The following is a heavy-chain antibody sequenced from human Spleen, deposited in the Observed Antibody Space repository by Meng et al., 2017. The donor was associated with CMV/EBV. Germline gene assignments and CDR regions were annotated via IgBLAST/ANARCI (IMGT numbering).Heavy chain of an antibody. Sequence: QVRLQDSGPGLVKPSQTLFLTGTVYGGSISSGSYYWSCIRQLAGKGLEWMGRIYTSGSTNYNPSLKSRVTISVDTSKNQFSLKLSSVTAADTAVYYCARTYYYDSRSDYWGQGTLVTVSS. D-gene: IGHD3-22*01. CDR2: IYTSGST. CDR1: GGSISSGSYY. J-gene: IGHJ4*02. V-gene: IGHV4-61*02. CDR3: ARTYYYDSRSDY.